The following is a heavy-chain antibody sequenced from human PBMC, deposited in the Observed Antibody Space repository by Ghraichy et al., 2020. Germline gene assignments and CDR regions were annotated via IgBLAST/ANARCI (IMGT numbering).Heavy chain of an antibody. CDR2: INHSGST. Sequence: SETLSLTCAVYGGSFSGYYWSWTRQPPGKGLEWIGEINHSGSTNYNPSLKSRVTISVDTSKNQFSLKLSSVTAADTAVYYCARNSGSHKRFDPWGQGTLVTVSS. D-gene: IGHD3-10*01. CDR3: ARNSGSHKRFDP. CDR1: GGSFSGYY. V-gene: IGHV4-34*01. J-gene: IGHJ5*02.